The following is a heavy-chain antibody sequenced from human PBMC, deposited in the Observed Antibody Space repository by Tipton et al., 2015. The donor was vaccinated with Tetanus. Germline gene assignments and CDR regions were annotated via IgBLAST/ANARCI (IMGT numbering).Heavy chain of an antibody. CDR1: GGSFSGYY. V-gene: IGHV4-34*01. CDR2: INHSGST. J-gene: IGHJ6*02. CDR3: ARRPNDSSVNYGMDV. Sequence: TLSLTCAVYGGSFSGYYWSWIRQPPGKGLEWIGEINHSGSTNYNPSLKSRVTISVDTSKNQFSLKLSSVTAADTAVYYCARRPNDSSVNYGMDVWGQGTTVTVSS. D-gene: IGHD3-22*01.